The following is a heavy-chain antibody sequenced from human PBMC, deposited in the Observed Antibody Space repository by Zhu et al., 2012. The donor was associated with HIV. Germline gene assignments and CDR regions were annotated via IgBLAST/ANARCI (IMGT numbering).Heavy chain of an antibody. CDR3: GRGGTVLGPPTS. CDR1: GDYQSGFF. Sequence: QVQLQESGPRLVKPSETLSLDCNISGDYQSGFFWSWIRESAGGGLEWIGRMDSSGNVDSNPSLKSRMTMSLDTSRNQFSLKLASAAAADTATYYCGRGGTVLGPPTSWGPGIPWSPSPQ. CDR2: MDSSGNV. J-gene: IGHJ5*02. V-gene: IGHV4-4*07. D-gene: IGHD4-11*01.